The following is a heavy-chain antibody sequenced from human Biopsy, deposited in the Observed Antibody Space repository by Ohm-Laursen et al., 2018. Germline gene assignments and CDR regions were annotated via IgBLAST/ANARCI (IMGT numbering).Heavy chain of an antibody. CDR1: AGSIISYY. V-gene: IGHV4-59*01. D-gene: IGHD3-3*01. CDR3: ARTPRDSFWSGSYKRGLWFDP. Sequence: GTLSLTCSVSAGSIISYYWTWIRQPPGKGLEWIGHVYNGGITNYNPSLKSRVTISKDTSKNQFSLQVNSVTAADTAVYYCARTPRDSFWSGSYKRGLWFDPWGQGTLVIVSS. J-gene: IGHJ5*02. CDR2: VYNGGIT.